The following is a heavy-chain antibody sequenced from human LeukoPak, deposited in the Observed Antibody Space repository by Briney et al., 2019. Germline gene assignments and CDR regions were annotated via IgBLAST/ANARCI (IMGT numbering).Heavy chain of an antibody. D-gene: IGHD2/OR15-2a*01. Sequence: GGSLRLSCAASGFTVSSNYMSWVRQAPGKGLEWVSVIYSGGSTYYADSVKGRFTISRDTSKNTLYLQMNSLRAEDTAVYYCARVYEANWFDPWVQGTLVTVSS. J-gene: IGHJ5*02. CDR2: IYSGGST. CDR1: GFTVSSNY. CDR3: ARVYEANWFDP. V-gene: IGHV3-66*01.